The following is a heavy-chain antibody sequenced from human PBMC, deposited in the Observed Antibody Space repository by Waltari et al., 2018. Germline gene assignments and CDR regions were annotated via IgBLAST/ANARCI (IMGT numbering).Heavy chain of an antibody. J-gene: IGHJ6*02. CDR3: ARVWGSYRYDYYYGMDV. V-gene: IGHV4-34*01. CDR2: INHSGST. Sequence: QVQLQQWGAGLLKPSETLSLTCAVYGGSFSGYYWSWIRQPPGKGLEWIGEINHSGSTNYNPSLKSRVTISVDTSKNQFSLKLSSVTAADTAVYYCARVWGSYRYDYYYGMDVWGQGTTVTVSS. D-gene: IGHD3-16*02. CDR1: GGSFSGYY.